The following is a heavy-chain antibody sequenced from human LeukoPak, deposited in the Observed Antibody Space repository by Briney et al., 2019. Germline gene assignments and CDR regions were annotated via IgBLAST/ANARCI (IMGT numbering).Heavy chain of an antibody. CDR1: GFTFSSYS. V-gene: IGHV3-21*01. Sequence: GGSLRLSCAASGFTFSSYSMNWVRQAPGKGLEWVSSISSSSSYIYYADSVKGRFTISRDNPKNTLYLQMSSLRAEDTAVYYCVRSGAYSYGYYYYYGMDVWGQGTTVTVSS. J-gene: IGHJ6*02. CDR3: VRSGAYSYGYYYYYGMDV. CDR2: ISSSSSYI. D-gene: IGHD5-18*01.